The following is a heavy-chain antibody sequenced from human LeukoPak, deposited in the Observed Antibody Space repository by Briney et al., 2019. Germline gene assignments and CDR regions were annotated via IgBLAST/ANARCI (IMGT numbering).Heavy chain of an antibody. D-gene: IGHD1-26*01. Sequence: LETLSLTCTVSGGSISSYYWSWIRQPAGKGLEWIGRIYTSGSTNYHPSLMSRVTMSVDTSKNQFSLNLSSVTAADTAVYYCAREGSYRPLDYWGQGTLVTVSS. V-gene: IGHV4-4*07. CDR1: GGSISSYY. CDR3: AREGSYRPLDY. CDR2: IYTSGST. J-gene: IGHJ4*02.